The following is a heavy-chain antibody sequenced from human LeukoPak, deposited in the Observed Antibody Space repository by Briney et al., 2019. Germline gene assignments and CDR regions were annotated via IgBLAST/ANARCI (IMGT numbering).Heavy chain of an antibody. J-gene: IGHJ4*02. D-gene: IGHD2-15*01. CDR2: IYAGGST. Sequence: GGSLRLSCAASGFTFSSYGMHWVRQAPGKGLEWVSVIYAGGSTYYADSVKGRFTISRDNSKNTLYLQMNSLRAEDTGVYYCARGGGSWYCDYWGQGTLVTVSS. V-gene: IGHV3-66*01. CDR1: GFTFSSYG. CDR3: ARGGGSWYCDY.